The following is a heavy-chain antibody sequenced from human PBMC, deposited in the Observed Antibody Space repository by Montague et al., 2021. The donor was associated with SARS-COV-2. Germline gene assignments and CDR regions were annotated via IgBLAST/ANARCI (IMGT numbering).Heavy chain of an antibody. V-gene: IGHV4-59*13. CDR2: IYNSGST. CDR1: GGSIDTYF. Sequence: SETLSLTCTASGGSIDTYFWSCIRQPPGKDLEWIGYIYNSGSTNYNPSLKSRVTMSGDTSNNQFSLKLSSMTAAATAMYYCSLSLRYFDWADAFDVWGQGTMVIVSS. CDR3: SLSLRYFDWADAFDV. D-gene: IGHD3-9*01. J-gene: IGHJ3*01.